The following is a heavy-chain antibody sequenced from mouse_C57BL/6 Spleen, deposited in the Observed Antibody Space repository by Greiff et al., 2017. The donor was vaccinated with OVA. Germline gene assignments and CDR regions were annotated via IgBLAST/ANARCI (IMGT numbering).Heavy chain of an antibody. Sequence: QVQLQQPGAELVMPGASVKLSCKASGYTFTSYWMHWVKQRPGQGLEWIGEIDPSDSYTNYNQKFKGKSTLTVDKSSSTAYMQLSSLTSEDSAVYYCAGGSRHVDYWGQGTTLTVSS. CDR2: IDPSDSYT. D-gene: IGHD6-1*01. CDR3: AGGSRHVDY. V-gene: IGHV1-69*01. J-gene: IGHJ2*01. CDR1: GYTFTSYW.